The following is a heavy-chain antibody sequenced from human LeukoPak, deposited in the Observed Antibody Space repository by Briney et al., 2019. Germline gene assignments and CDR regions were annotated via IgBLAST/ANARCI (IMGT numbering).Heavy chain of an antibody. Sequence: GASVKVSCKASGFTFTNYGISWVRQAPGQGLEWMGWINPNSGATKYEHKFQGRVTLTRDTSINTAYMELSTLRSDDTAIYYCARGGYIFDSRDPLNWVDPWGQGTLVTVSS. J-gene: IGHJ5*02. CDR1: GFTFTNYG. D-gene: IGHD5-12*01. CDR3: ARGGYIFDSRDPLNWVDP. V-gene: IGHV1-2*02. CDR2: INPNSGAT.